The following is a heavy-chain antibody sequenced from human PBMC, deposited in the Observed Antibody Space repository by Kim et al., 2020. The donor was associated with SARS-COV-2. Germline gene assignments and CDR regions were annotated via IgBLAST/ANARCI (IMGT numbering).Heavy chain of an antibody. J-gene: IGHJ3*02. CDR3: AKDGYNYNDAFDI. Sequence: YADSVKGGFTISRDNAKNSLYLQMNSLRAEDTALYYCAKDGYNYNDAFDIWGQGTMVTVSS. V-gene: IGHV3-9*01. D-gene: IGHD5-12*01.